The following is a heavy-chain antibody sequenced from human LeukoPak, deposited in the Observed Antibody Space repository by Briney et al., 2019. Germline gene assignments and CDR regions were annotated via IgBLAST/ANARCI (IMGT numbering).Heavy chain of an antibody. CDR3: AREFRGAAGPLDY. J-gene: IGHJ4*02. CDR2: IWYDGSNK. Sequence: GGSLRLSCAASGFTFSSYGMHWVRQAPGKGLEWVAVIWYDGSNKYYADSVKGRFTISRDNSKNTLYLQMNSLRAEDTAVYYCAREFRGAAGPLDYWGQGTLVTVSS. V-gene: IGHV3-33*08. CDR1: GFTFSSYG. D-gene: IGHD6-13*01.